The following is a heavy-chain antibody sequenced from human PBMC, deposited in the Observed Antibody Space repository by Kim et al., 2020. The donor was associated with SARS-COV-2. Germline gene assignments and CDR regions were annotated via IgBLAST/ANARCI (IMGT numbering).Heavy chain of an antibody. CDR2: IYYSGST. CDR3: ARAPLTIFGVVIQNFDY. D-gene: IGHD3-3*01. CDR1: GGSISSGGYY. V-gene: IGHV4-31*03. Sequence: SETLSLTCTVSGGSISSGGYYWSWIRQHPGKGLEWIGYIYYSGSTYYNPSLKSRATISVDTSKNQFSLKLSSVTAADTAVYYCARAPLTIFGVVIQNFDYWGQGTLVTVSS. J-gene: IGHJ4*02.